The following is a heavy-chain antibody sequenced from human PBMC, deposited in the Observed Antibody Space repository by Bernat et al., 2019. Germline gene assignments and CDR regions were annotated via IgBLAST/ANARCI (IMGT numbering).Heavy chain of an antibody. J-gene: IGHJ6*02. CDR2: IISSSSTI. Sequence: EVQLVESGGGLVQPGGSLRLSCAASGFTFSSYSMNWVRQAPGKGLEWVSYIISSSSTIYYADSVKGRFTITRDNAKNSLYLQMNSLRTEHTAVYYYARGIAARKNYYYYGMDVWGQGTTVTVSS. CDR3: ARGIAARKNYYYYGMDV. D-gene: IGHD6-6*01. V-gene: IGHV3-48*01. CDR1: GFTFSSYS.